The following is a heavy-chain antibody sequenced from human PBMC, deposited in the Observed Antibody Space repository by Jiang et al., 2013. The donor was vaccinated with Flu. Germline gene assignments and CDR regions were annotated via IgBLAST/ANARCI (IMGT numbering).Heavy chain of an antibody. CDR1: GYTFTKNW. V-gene: IGHV5-10-1*01. CDR3: ARRAVTMTNYYYGMDV. Sequence: SGAEVKKPRESLRISCQGSGYTFTKNWITWVRQVPGKGLEWMGKIDPTDSYTIYSPSFQGHVTISADKSTSIVYLQWNSLKASDSAIYYCARRAVTMTNYYYGMDVWGQGDHGHRLL. CDR2: IDPTDSYT. J-gene: IGHJ6*02. D-gene: IGHD4-17*01.